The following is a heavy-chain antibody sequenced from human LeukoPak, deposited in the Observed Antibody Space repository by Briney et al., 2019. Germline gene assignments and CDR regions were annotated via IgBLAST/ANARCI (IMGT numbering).Heavy chain of an antibody. CDR3: ARDTDSSGYYSFLFDY. CDR1: GFTFSTYG. D-gene: IGHD3-22*01. CDR2: ISYDGSNK. V-gene: IGHV3-30*19. Sequence: GGSLRLSCEASGFTFSTYGMIWVRQAPGKGLEWVAVISYDGSNKYYADSVKGRFTISRDNSKNTLYLQMNSLRAEDTAVYYCARDTDSSGYYSFLFDYWGQGTLVTVSS. J-gene: IGHJ4*02.